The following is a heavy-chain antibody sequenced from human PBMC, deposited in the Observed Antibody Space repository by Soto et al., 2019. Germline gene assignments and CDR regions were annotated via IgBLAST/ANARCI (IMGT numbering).Heavy chain of an antibody. CDR3: ARTDGELRRFDH. J-gene: IGHJ5*02. Sequence: LSPTSAVSGSSIRSGAYYWTWIRQSPGKGLEWIGYIFHSGSTYSSPSVKSRLSLSVDTSQNQFSLTLRSVTAADTAMYYWARTDGELRRFDHWARGTLATVSS. CDR2: IFHSGST. V-gene: IGHV4-31*11. CDR1: GSSIRSGAYY. D-gene: IGHD1-7*01.